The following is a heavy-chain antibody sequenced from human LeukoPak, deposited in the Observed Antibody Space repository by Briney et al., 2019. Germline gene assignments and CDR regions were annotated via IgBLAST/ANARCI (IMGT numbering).Heavy chain of an antibody. CDR3: ASQPELQDWHY. CDR1: GFTFSSYS. J-gene: IGHJ4*02. V-gene: IGHV3-21*01. CDR2: ISSSSSYI. Sequence: PGGSLRLSCAASGFTFSSYSMNWVRQAPGKGLEWVSSISSSSSYIYYADSVKGRFTISRDNAKNSLYLQMNSLRAEDTAVYYCASQPELQDWHYWGQGTLVTVSS. D-gene: IGHD1-7*01.